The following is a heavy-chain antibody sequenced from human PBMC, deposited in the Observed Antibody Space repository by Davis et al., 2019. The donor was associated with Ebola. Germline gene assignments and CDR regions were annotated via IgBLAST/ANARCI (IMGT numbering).Heavy chain of an antibody. J-gene: IGHJ4*02. CDR2: IKKDGTIK. Sequence: PGGSLRLSCVASEFALSSYWMSWVRQAPGKGLEWVANIKKDGTIKYYVDSVKGRFTISRDNAKNSLDLQMNNLRAEDAAVYYCARDPIQASRVYVSGDYWGQGTLVTVSS. CDR3: ARDPIQASRVYVSGDY. D-gene: IGHD5/OR15-5a*01. CDR1: EFALSSYW. V-gene: IGHV3-7*01.